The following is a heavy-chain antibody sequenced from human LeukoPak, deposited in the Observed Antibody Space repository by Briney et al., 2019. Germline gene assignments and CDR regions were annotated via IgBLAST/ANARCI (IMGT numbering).Heavy chain of an antibody. D-gene: IGHD3-10*01. V-gene: IGHV3-66*01. CDR3: ASDMVRGTHLYHYGMDV. CDR2: IYSGGST. J-gene: IGHJ6*02. CDR1: GFTVSSNY. Sequence: PGGSLRLSCAASGFTVSSNYMSWVRQAPGKGLEWVSVIYSGGSTYYADSVKGRFTISRDNSKNTLYLQMNSLRAEDTAVYYCASDMVRGTHLYHYGMDVWGQGTTVTVSS.